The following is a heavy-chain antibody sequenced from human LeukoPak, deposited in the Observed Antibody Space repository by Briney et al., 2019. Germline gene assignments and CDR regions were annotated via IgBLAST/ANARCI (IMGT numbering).Heavy chain of an antibody. CDR1: GFTFSSYW. V-gene: IGHV3-7*01. Sequence: PGGSLRLSCAASGFTFSSYWMSWVRQAPGKGLEWVANIKQDGSEKYYVDSVKGRFTISRDNAKNSLYLQMNSLRAEDTAVYYCARGITMIVVDVFGYWGQGTLVTVSS. J-gene: IGHJ4*02. D-gene: IGHD3-22*01. CDR2: IKQDGSEK. CDR3: ARGITMIVVDVFGY.